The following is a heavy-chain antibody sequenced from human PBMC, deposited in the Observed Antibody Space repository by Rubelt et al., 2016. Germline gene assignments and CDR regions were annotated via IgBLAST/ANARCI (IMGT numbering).Heavy chain of an antibody. CDR3: ARGGSRVTTMGSFDF. J-gene: IGHJ4*02. D-gene: IGHD4-23*01. CDR2: ITSKSGKT. Sequence: RGRSLRLSCAASGFSFDDYAMHWVRQAPGKGLEWVSGITSKSGKTDYADSVKGRFTISRDNAKNSLSLQMDSLRVEDTATYYCARGGSRVTTMGSFDFWGQGAVVTVSS. V-gene: IGHV3-9*01. CDR1: GFSFDDYA.